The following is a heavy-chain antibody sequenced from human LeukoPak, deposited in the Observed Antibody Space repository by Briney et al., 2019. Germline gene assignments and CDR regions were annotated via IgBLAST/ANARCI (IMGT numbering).Heavy chain of an antibody. V-gene: IGHV4-59*08. CDR1: GGSISSYY. CDR3: AGHHPRNTVDF. D-gene: IGHD2/OR15-2a*01. CDR2: ISDIGSI. Sequence: PSETLSFTCTVSGGSISSYYWSWIRQPPGKGLEWIAYISDIGSINYNPSLKSRVTISDTSKNQFSLKLSSVTAADTAVYYCAGHHPRNTVDFWGQGTLVTVSS. J-gene: IGHJ4*02.